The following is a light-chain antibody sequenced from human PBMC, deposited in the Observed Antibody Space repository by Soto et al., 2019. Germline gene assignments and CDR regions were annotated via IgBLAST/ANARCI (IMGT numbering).Light chain of an antibody. CDR2: AAS. J-gene: IGKJ1*01. CDR3: QQSYNPPWT. Sequence: DILMTQSPSSLSASVGDRVTITCRASQSISSYLNWYHQEPGKAPKLLIYAASSFTSGVPSRFSGSGAGTDFTLTISILQPEDFAIYFCQQSYNPPWTFGQGTKLESK. CDR1: QSISSY. V-gene: IGKV1-39*01.